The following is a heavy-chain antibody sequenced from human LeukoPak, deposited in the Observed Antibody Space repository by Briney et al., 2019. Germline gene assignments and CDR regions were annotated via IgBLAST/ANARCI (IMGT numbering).Heavy chain of an antibody. D-gene: IGHD3-16*02. V-gene: IGHV4-4*07. CDR3: ARSRLGELSLFDY. Sequence: SETLSLTCTVSGVSISSYHWSWIRQPAGKGLEWIGRIYTSGSTNYNPSLKSRVTMSVDTSKNQFSLKLSSVTAADTAVYYCARSRLGELSLFDYWGQGTLVTVSS. CDR1: GVSISSYH. CDR2: IYTSGST. J-gene: IGHJ4*02.